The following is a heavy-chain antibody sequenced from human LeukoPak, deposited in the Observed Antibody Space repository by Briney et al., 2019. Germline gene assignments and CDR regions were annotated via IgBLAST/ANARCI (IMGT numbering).Heavy chain of an antibody. CDR1: GGSISSYY. CDR3: ARDVGGYSYGYSLDS. Sequence: PSETLSLTCIVSGGSISSYYWNWIRQPAGKGLEWIGRIYSSETTSYNSSLKSRVTMSVDTSKNQFSLKLSSVTAADTAVYYCARDVGGYSYGYSLDSWGQGTLVSVSS. D-gene: IGHD5-18*01. V-gene: IGHV4-4*07. CDR2: IYSSETT. J-gene: IGHJ4*02.